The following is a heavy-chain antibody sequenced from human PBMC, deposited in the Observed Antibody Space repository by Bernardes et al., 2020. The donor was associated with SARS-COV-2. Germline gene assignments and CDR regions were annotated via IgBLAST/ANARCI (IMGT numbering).Heavy chain of an antibody. CDR2: INEDGRVI. CDR1: GFSVSAYW. D-gene: IGHD2-15*01. V-gene: IGHV3-74*01. J-gene: IGHJ4*02. Sequence: GGSLRLSCAASGFSVSAYWMHWVRQAPGEGLVWVARINEDGRVINYADSVRGRFTIYRDIADNKLYLQMSLRADDTAVYYCARDFGGNFDYWGQGTLVTVSS. CDR3: ARDFGGNFDY.